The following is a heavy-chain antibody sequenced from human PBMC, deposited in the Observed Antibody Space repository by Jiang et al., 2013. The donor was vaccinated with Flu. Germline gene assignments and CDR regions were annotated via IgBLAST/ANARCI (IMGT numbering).Heavy chain of an antibody. D-gene: IGHD3-16*01. Sequence: LLKPSETLSLTCAVYGGSFSGYYWSWIRQPPGKGLEWIGEINHSGSTNYNPSLKSRVTISVDTSKNQFSLKLSSVTAADTAVYYCARVRITFGGPRGGMDVWGKGTTVTVSS. CDR2: INHSGST. CDR3: ARVRITFGGPRGGMDV. J-gene: IGHJ6*04. CDR1: GGSFSGYY. V-gene: IGHV4-34*01.